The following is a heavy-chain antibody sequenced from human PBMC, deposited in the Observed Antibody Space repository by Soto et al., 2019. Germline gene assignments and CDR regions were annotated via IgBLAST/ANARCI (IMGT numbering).Heavy chain of an antibody. J-gene: IGHJ4*02. CDR3: ARRYGYYFDY. CDR2: IYYSGST. V-gene: IGHV4-59*08. CDR1: GGSISSYY. D-gene: IGHD4-17*01. Sequence: QVQLQESGPGLVKPSETLSLTCTVSGGSISSYYWSCIRQPPGKGLEWMGYIYYSGSTNYNPSLKSRVTIPVDTSKNQLSLKLSSVTAADTAVYYCARRYGYYFDYWGQGTLVTVSS.